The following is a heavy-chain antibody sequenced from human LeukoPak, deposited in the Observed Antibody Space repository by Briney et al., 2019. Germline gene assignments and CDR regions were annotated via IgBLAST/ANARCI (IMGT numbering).Heavy chain of an antibody. V-gene: IGHV4-34*01. CDR3: ARSRLWAAFDI. CDR2: INHSGST. J-gene: IGHJ3*02. Sequence: SETLSLTCAVYGGSFSGYYWSWIRQPPGKGLEWIGEINHSGSTNYNPSLKSRVTISVDTSKNQFSLKLSSVTAADTAVYYCARSRLWAAFDIWGQGTMVTVSS. CDR1: GGSFSGYY. D-gene: IGHD1-26*01.